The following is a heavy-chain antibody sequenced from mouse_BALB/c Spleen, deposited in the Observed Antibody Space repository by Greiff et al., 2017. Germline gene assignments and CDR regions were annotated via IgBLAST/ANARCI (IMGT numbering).Heavy chain of an antibody. Sequence: QVQLQQSGAELVKPGASVKLSCKASGYTFTSYYMYWVKQRPGQGLEWIGEINPSNGGTNFNEKFKSKATLTVDKSSSTAYMQLSSLTSEDTAVYYCASYRYGGYAMDYWGQGTSVTVSS. CDR2: INPSNGGT. J-gene: IGHJ4*01. V-gene: IGHV1S81*02. CDR3: ASYRYGGYAMDY. D-gene: IGHD2-14*01. CDR1: GYTFTSYY.